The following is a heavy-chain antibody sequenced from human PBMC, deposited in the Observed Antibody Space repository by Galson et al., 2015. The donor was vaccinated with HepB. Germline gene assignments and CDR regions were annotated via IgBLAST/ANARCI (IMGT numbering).Heavy chain of an antibody. CDR2: IYYSGST. D-gene: IGHD2-2*01. CDR1: GGSISSYY. V-gene: IGHV4-59*08. CDR3: ASHPYCSSTSCYDY. J-gene: IGHJ4*02. Sequence: TLSLTCTVSGGSISSYYWSWIRQPPGKGLEWIGYIYYSGSTNYNPSLKSRVTISVDTSKNQFSLKLSSVTAADTAVYYCASHPYCSSTSCYDYWGQGTLVTVSS.